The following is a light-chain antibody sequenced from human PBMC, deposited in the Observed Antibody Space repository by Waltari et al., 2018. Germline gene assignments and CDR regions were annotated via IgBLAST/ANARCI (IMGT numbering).Light chain of an antibody. J-gene: IGLJ1*01. CDR3: SSFTSSKSYV. CDR1: RNHVGTYNS. V-gene: IGLV2-14*03. CDR2: GVT. Sequence: QSALTQPASVSGSPGQSIALSCTGPRNHVGTYNSVSWYQQPPGKAPKFIIYGVTNRPSGVSDRFSGSKSGNTASLTISGLQADDEADYFCSSFTSSKSYVFGTGTKVTVL.